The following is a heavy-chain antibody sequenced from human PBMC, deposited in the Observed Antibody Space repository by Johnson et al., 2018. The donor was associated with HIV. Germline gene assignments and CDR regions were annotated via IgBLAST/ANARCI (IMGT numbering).Heavy chain of an antibody. D-gene: IGHD6-19*01. Sequence: QVHLVESGGGVVQPGRSLRLSCAASGFSFSPYALHWVRQTPGKGLEWVAVISHDGSKKYYADSVKGRFTISRDNSKNTLYLQMNSLRAEDTAVYYCAKIIGYSSGLEIWGQGTMVTVSS. CDR3: AKIIGYSSGLEI. CDR1: GFSFSPYA. V-gene: IGHV3-30*04. CDR2: ISHDGSKK. J-gene: IGHJ3*02.